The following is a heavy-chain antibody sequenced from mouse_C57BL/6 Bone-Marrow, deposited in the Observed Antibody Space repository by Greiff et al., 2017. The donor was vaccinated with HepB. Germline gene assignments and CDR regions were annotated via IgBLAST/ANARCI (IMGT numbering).Heavy chain of an antibody. CDR2: IDPSDSNT. Sequence: QVQLQQPGAELVKPGASVKLSCKASGYTFTSYWMQWVKQRPGQGLEWIGEIDPSDSNTNYNQKFKGKATLTVDTSTSTAYMQLSSLTSEDSAVYYCARQGYAYWGQGTTLTVSS. D-gene: IGHD3-2*02. V-gene: IGHV1-50*01. J-gene: IGHJ2*01. CDR3: ARQGYAY. CDR1: GYTFTSYW.